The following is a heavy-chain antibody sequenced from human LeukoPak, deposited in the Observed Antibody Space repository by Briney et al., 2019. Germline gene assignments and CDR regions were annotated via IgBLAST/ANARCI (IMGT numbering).Heavy chain of an antibody. CDR3: ARHLRGVRGTFDY. D-gene: IGHD3-10*01. J-gene: IGHJ4*02. Sequence: GGTLRLSCAASGFTFSTYAMSWVRQAPGKGLEWVSAISRSGDTTYYADSVKGRFTISRDNAKNSLYLQMNSLRAEDTATYFCARHLRGVRGTFDYWGQGTLVTVSS. CDR2: ISRSGDTT. CDR1: GFTFSTYA. V-gene: IGHV3-23*01.